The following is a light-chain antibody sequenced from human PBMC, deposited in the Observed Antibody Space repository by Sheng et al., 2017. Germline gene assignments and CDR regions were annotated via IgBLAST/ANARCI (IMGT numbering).Light chain of an antibody. CDR1: QSVSSN. CDR3: QQYNNWPQT. V-gene: IGKV3-15*01. CDR2: GAS. J-gene: IGKJ2*01. Sequence: EIVMTQSPATLSVSPGERATLSCRASQSVSSNLAWYQQKPGQAPRLLIYGASTRATGIPARFSGSGSGTEFTLTISGLEPEDFAVYYCQQYNNWPQTFGQGTKLEI.